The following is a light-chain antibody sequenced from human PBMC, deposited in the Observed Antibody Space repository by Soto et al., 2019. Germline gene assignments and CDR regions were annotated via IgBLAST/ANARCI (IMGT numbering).Light chain of an antibody. CDR2: GAS. Sequence: EIVMTQSPATLSVSPGERATLSCRASQSVSSNLAWYQQKPGQAPRLLIYGASTRATGVPARFSGSGSGTEFTLTISSLQSEDLAVYYCQQYNNWPPWTSGQGTKVEIK. V-gene: IGKV3-15*01. CDR1: QSVSSN. J-gene: IGKJ1*01. CDR3: QQYNNWPPWT.